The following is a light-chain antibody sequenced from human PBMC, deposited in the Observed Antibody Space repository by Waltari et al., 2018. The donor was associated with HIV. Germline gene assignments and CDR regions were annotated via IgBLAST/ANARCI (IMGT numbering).Light chain of an antibody. CDR3: SSFRSTTTSIL. CDR2: EVT. Sequence: QAALTQPASVSGSPGQSTTISCTGTSSHVGNYNYVCWYQQHPGKAPKLLIYEVTNRPSGVSDRFSGSKSGNTASLTISGLQAEDEADYYCSSFRSTTTSILFGGGTKLTVL. CDR1: SSHVGNYNY. V-gene: IGLV2-14*01. J-gene: IGLJ2*01.